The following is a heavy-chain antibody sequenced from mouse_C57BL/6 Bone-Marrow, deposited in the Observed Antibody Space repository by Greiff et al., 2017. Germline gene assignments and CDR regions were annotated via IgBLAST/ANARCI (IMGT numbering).Heavy chain of an antibody. CDR3: ARGSNYEREMDY. V-gene: IGHV1-47*01. J-gene: IGHJ4*01. CDR2: FHPYNDDT. CDR1: GYTFTTYP. Sequence: VKLMESGAELVKPGASVKMSCKASGYTFTTYPIEWMKQNHGKSLEWIGNFHPYNDDTKYNEKFKGKATLTVEKSSSTVYLELSRLTSDDSAVYYCARGSNYEREMDYWGQGTSVTVSS. D-gene: IGHD2-5*01.